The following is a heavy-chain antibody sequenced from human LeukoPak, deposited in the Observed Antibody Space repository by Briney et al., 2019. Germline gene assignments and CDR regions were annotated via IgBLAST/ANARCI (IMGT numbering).Heavy chain of an antibody. CDR3: ARNHYMDV. J-gene: IGHJ6*03. CDR2: MNPNSGNT. CDR1: GYTFTSYD. V-gene: IGHV1-8*03. Sequence: GASVKVSCKASGYTFTSYDINWVRQATGQGLEWMGWMNPNSGNTGYAQKFQGRVTITADKSTSTAYMELNSLRSEDTAVYYCARNHYMDVWGKGTTVTVSS.